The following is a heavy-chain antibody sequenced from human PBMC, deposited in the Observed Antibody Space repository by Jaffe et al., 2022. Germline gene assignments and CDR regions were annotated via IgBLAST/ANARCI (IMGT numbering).Heavy chain of an antibody. CDR3: ARGRAYNWFDP. V-gene: IGHV4-61*02. J-gene: IGHJ5*02. CDR2: IYTSGST. CDR1: GGSISSGSYY. Sequence: QVQLQESGPGLVKPSQTLSLTCTVSGGSISSGSYYWSWIRQPAGKGLEWIGRIYTSGSTNYNPSLKSRVTISVDTSKNQFSLKLSSVTAADTAVYYCARGRAYNWFDPWGQGTLVTVSS.